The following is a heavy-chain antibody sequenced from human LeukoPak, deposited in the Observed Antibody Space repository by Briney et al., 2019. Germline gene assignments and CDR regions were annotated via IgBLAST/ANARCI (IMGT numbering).Heavy chain of an antibody. CDR1: GFTFSGYW. J-gene: IGHJ3*01. D-gene: IGHD6-19*01. Sequence: PGGSLRLSCAASGFTFSGYWMSWVRQAPGKGLEWVANIKQDGSEKYYVDSVKGRFSISRDNSKNTVYLQMNRLRAEDTAAYYCAKDLAYRSGWFLGAFDVWGQGTMVTVSS. CDR2: IKQDGSEK. V-gene: IGHV3-7*05. CDR3: AKDLAYRSGWFLGAFDV.